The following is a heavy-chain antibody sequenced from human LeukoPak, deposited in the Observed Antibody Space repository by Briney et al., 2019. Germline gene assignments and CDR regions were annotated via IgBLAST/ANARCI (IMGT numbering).Heavy chain of an antibody. CDR2: IYYSGST. Sequence: SQTLSLTCTVSGGSISSGDYYWSWIRQPPGRGLEWIGYIYYSGSTYYNPSLKSRVVISGDTSKNQFSLKLSSVTAADTAVYYCARVTFDSSGYYFDYWGQGNLVTVSS. CDR3: ARVTFDSSGYYFDY. CDR1: GGSISSGDYY. D-gene: IGHD3-22*01. V-gene: IGHV4-30-4*01. J-gene: IGHJ4*02.